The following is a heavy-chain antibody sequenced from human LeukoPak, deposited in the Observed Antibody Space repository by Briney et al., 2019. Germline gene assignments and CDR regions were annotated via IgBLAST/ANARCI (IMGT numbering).Heavy chain of an antibody. D-gene: IGHD5-24*01. CDR1: GYTLTELS. V-gene: IGHV1-24*01. CDR3: AKDRLFGNTINDDAFDL. J-gene: IGHJ3*01. CDR2: FDPEDGET. Sequence: ASVKVSCKVSGYTLTELSMHWVRQAPGKGLEWMGGFDPEDGETIYAQKFQGRVTMTEDTSTDTAYMELSSLRSEDTAVYYCAKDRLFGNTINDDAFDLWGQGTMVTVFS.